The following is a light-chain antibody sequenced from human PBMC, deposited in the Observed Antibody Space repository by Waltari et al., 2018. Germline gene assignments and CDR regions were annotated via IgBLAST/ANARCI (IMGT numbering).Light chain of an antibody. Sequence: DIVKTQSPLSLPVTPGEPASISCKSSRSLLHSSGYNYVDWYLQKPGQSPQLLISLGSNRASGVPDRFSGSGSGTDFTLKISRVEAEDVGVYYCMQALQSPLTFGGGTKVEIK. CDR1: RSLLHSSGYNY. J-gene: IGKJ4*01. V-gene: IGKV2-28*01. CDR2: LGS. CDR3: MQALQSPLT.